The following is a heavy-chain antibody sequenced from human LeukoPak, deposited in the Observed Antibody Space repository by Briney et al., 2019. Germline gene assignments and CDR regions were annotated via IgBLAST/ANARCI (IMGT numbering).Heavy chain of an antibody. J-gene: IGHJ6*02. D-gene: IGHD4-17*01. Sequence: GGSLRLSCAASGFTFSSYGMHRVRQAPGKGLEGVAVISYDGSNKYYADSVKGRFTISRDNSKNTLYLQMNSLRAEDTAVYYCAKGLGDYYYYGMDVWGQGTTVTVSS. V-gene: IGHV3-30*18. CDR1: GFTFSSYG. CDR2: ISYDGSNK. CDR3: AKGLGDYYYYGMDV.